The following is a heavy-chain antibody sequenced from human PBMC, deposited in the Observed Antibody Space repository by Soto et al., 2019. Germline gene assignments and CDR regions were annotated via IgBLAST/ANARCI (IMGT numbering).Heavy chain of an antibody. CDR3: VKDHWGGDCYSNPYSDY. Sequence: QVQLVESGGGVVQPGRSLRLSCAASGFTFSTYGIHWVRQAPGKGLEWLAVIWYDGSKKYYADSVQGRFTISRDNSKNTGYLEMNSLGAEDTAVYYCVKDHWGGDCYSNPYSDYWGQGTLVTVSS. V-gene: IGHV3-33*06. D-gene: IGHD2-21*02. CDR1: GFTFSTYG. CDR2: IWYDGSKK. J-gene: IGHJ4*02.